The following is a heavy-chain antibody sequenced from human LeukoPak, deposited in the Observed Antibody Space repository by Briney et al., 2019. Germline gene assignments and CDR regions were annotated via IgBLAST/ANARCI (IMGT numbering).Heavy chain of an antibody. D-gene: IGHD6-19*01. V-gene: IGHV2-70*11. CDR1: GFSLSTRGMC. J-gene: IGHJ4*02. Sequence: SGPTLVNPTQTLTLTCTFSGFSLSTRGMCVSWIRQPPGKALEWLARIDWDDDKYYSTSLKTRLTISKDTSKNQVVLTMTNMDPVDTATYYCARIIRYSSGWYTDDYWGQGTLVTVSS. CDR3: ARIIRYSSGWYTDDY. CDR2: IDWDDDK.